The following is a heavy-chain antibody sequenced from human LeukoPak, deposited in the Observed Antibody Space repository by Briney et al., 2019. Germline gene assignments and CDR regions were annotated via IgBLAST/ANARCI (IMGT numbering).Heavy chain of an antibody. CDR2: ISSSGTSM. J-gene: IGHJ4*02. D-gene: IGHD1-26*01. V-gene: IGHV3-48*03. CDR3: ARVLGIVGG. Sequence: QAGGSLRLSCAASGFTFSSYEMNWVRQAPGKGLEWVSYISSSGTSMYYADSVKGRFTISRDDAKNSLYLQMNSLRADDTAVYYCARVLGIVGGWGQGTLVTVSS. CDR1: GFTFSSYE.